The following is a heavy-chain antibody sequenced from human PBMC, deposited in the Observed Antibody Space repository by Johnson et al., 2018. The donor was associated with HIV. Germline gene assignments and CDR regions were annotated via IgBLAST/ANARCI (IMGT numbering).Heavy chain of an antibody. CDR1: GFTFSSYA. CDR2: ISYDGSDK. V-gene: IGHV3-30*04. Sequence: VQLVESGGGVVQPGRSLRLSCAGSGFTFSSYAFHWVRQAPAKGLEWVAAISYDGSDKYHADSVKGRFTISRDNAKNSLYVQMSSLRAEDTAVYFCAGDNLPGIAVYGGAFDIWGQGTMVTVSS. D-gene: IGHD6-19*01. CDR3: AGDNLPGIAVYGGAFDI. J-gene: IGHJ3*02.